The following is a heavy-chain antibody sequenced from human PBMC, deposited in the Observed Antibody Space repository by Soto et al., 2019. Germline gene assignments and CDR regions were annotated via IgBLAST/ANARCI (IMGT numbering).Heavy chain of an antibody. CDR1: GVTFNRRY. J-gene: IGHJ4*02. CDR2: IIPMFGTP. D-gene: IGHD5-12*01. V-gene: IGHV1-69*13. Sequence: ASVNVSCKSSGVTFNRRYIRWVRQAPGQGLEWMGGIIPMFGTPHYAEKFQDRVTITADESTGTAYLELSSLTSEDTAVYYCATSEGRDGYSFDYWGPGTLVTVS. CDR3: ATSEGRDGYSFDY.